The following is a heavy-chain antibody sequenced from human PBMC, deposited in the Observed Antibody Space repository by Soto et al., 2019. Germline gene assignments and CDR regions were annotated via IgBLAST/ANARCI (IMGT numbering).Heavy chain of an antibody. CDR1: GYTFTGYY. Sequence: GASVKVSCKASGYTFTGYYMHWVRQAPGQGLEWMGWINPNSGGTNYAQKFQGRVTMTRDTSISTAYMELSRLRSDDTAVYYCARGRGERNYGWFGELTNWFDPWGQGTLVTVSS. J-gene: IGHJ5*02. CDR2: INPNSGGT. D-gene: IGHD3-10*01. CDR3: ARGRGERNYGWFGELTNWFDP. V-gene: IGHV1-2*02.